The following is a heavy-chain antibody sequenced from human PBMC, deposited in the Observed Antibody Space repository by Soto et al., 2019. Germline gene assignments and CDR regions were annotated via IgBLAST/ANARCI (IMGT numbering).Heavy chain of an antibody. Sequence: PSETLSLTCTVSGDSTGYYYWSWIRVAPGKGLEWIGSVYHSGSTNYNPSLKSRVTILRDSSKAQFSLKLNSATAADTAVYYCAIGYMDWFDPWGQGTLVTVSS. D-gene: IGHD2-2*02. CDR2: VYHSGST. V-gene: IGHV4-59*08. CDR3: AIGYMDWFDP. J-gene: IGHJ5*02. CDR1: GDSTGYYY.